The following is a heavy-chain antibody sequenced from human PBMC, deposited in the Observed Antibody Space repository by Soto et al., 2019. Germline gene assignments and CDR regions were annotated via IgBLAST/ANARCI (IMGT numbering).Heavy chain of an antibody. CDR3: ARLGGYYQAFDN. D-gene: IGHD3-3*01. J-gene: IGHJ4*02. Sequence: SLTCTVSGGSISSYYWSWIRQPPGKGLEWIGYIYYSGTSKYNPSLKSRVTISVDSSKNQFSLKLDSVTAADTAVYYCARLGGYYQAFDNWGQGTLVTVSS. CDR2: IYYSGTS. V-gene: IGHV4-59*08. CDR1: GGSISSYY.